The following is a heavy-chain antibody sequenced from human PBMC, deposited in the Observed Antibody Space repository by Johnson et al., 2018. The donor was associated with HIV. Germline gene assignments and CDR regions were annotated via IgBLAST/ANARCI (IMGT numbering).Heavy chain of an antibody. CDR3: ANGGYSYGYDAFDV. CDR2: ISGSGGST. D-gene: IGHD5-18*01. J-gene: IGHJ3*01. Sequence: MQLVESGGGLVKPGGSLRISCEASGMIFSNLWFNWVRQAPGKGLEWVSAISGSGGSTYYADSVKGRFTISRDNSKNTLYLQMNSLRAEDTAVYYCANGGYSYGYDAFDVWGQGTMVTVSS. V-gene: IGHV3-23*04. CDR1: GMIFSNLW.